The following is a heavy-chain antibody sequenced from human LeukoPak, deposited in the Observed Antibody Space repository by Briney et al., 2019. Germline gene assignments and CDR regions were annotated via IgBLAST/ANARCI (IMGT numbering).Heavy chain of an antibody. D-gene: IGHD6-19*01. Sequence: GGSLRLSCAASGFTFSSYAMSWVRQAPGKGLEWVSAISGSGGSTYYADSVKGRFTISRHNSKNTLYLQMNSLRAEDTAVYYCARDVRIAVAGTVKYYGMDVWGQGTTVTVSS. CDR1: GFTFSSYA. CDR3: ARDVRIAVAGTVKYYGMDV. J-gene: IGHJ6*02. CDR2: ISGSGGST. V-gene: IGHV3-23*01.